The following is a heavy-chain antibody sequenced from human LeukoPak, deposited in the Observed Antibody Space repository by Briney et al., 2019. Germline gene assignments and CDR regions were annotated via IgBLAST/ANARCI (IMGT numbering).Heavy chain of an antibody. CDR2: INSDGSST. Sequence: GGSLRLSCAASGFTFSSYEMNWVRQAPGKGLVWVSRINSDGSSTSYADSVKGRFTISRDNAKNTLYLQMNSLRVEDTAVYYCARDRRITMIEDAFDIWGQGTMVTVSS. CDR3: ARDRRITMIEDAFDI. D-gene: IGHD3-22*01. V-gene: IGHV3-74*01. CDR1: GFTFSSYE. J-gene: IGHJ3*02.